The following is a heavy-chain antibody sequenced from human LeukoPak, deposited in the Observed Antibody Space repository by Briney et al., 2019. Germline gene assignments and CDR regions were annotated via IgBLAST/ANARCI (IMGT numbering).Heavy chain of an antibody. J-gene: IGHJ4*02. Sequence: GGSLRLSCAASGFTFSSYAMHWVRQAPGKGLEWVAVISYDGSNKYYADSVKGRYTISRDNAKNSLYLQMNSLRAEDTALYHCARVRGYCSSTSCYFDYWGQGTLVTVSS. CDR3: ARVRGYCSSTSCYFDY. CDR1: GFTFSSYA. V-gene: IGHV3-30-3*01. D-gene: IGHD2-2*01. CDR2: ISYDGSNK.